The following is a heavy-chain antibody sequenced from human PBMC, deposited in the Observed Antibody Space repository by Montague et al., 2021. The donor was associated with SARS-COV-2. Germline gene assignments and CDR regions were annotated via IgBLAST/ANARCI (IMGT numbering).Heavy chain of an antibody. V-gene: IGHV4-59*01. CDR1: GASFSNYY. CDR2: IYYTGTT. Sequence: TLSLTCTVSGASFSNYYWSWIRQPPGKGLEWIGYIYYTGTTNYNPSPKSRVTISVDTSKTQFSLKLTSVTAADTAVYYCAREGYCSGGTCYSSGPNWFDPWGQGTLVTVSS. D-gene: IGHD2-15*01. J-gene: IGHJ5*02. CDR3: AREGYCSGGTCYSSGPNWFDP.